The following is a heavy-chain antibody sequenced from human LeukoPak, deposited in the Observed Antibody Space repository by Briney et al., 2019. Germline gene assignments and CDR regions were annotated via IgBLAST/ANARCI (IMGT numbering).Heavy chain of an antibody. CDR2: IYPGDSDT. D-gene: IGHD4-11*01. CDR1: GSSFTSYW. V-gene: IGHV5-51*01. J-gene: IGHJ4*02. CDR3: ARQEGATVADY. Sequence: GESLQISCQGSGSSFTSYWIGWVRQMPGKGLEWMGIIYPGDSDTRYSPSFQGQVTISADKSISTAYLQWSSLKASDTAMYYCARQEGATVADYWGQGTLVTVSS.